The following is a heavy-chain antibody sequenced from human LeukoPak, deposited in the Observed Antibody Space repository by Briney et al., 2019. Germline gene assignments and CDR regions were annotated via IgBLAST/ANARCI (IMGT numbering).Heavy chain of an antibody. V-gene: IGHV4-39*07. CDR3: ARADYDSSGYQDY. CDR2: IYYSGST. J-gene: IGHJ4*02. D-gene: IGHD3-22*01. Sequence: SETLSLTCTVSGGSISSSSYYWGWIRQPPGKGLEWIGSIYYSGSTYYNPSLKSRVTISVDRSKNQFSLKLSSVTAADTAVYYCARADYDSSGYQDYWGQGTLVTVSS. CDR1: GGSISSSSYY.